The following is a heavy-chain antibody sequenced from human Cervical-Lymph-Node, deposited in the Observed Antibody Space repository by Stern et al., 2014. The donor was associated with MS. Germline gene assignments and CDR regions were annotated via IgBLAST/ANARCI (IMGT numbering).Heavy chain of an antibody. CDR3: AKGRQWLAH. V-gene: IGHV3-30*18. CDR2: ISYDGSNK. Sequence: VHLVESGGGVVQPGRSLRLSCAASGFTFSSYGMHWVRQAPGKGLKWVAVISYDGSNKYFADSVKGRFAIFRDNSKNTLYLQMNSLRAEDTAVYYCAKGRQWLAHWGQGTMVTVSS. J-gene: IGHJ3*01. CDR1: GFTFSSYG. D-gene: IGHD6-19*01.